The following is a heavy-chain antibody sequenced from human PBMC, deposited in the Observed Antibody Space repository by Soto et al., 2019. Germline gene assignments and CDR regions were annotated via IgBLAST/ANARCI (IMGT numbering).Heavy chain of an antibody. CDR1: GYTFTSYG. CDR2: ISAYNGNT. J-gene: IGHJ1*01. V-gene: IGHV1-18*01. Sequence: QVQLVQSGAEVKKPGASVKVSCKASGYTFTSYGISWVRQAPGQGLEWMGWISAYNGNTNYAQKLQGRVTMNTDTSKSTAYMELRSLSTDDKAVYYCARGYCSGSSCYYQMRAEYFQHWGQRNMVPV. D-gene: IGHD2-15*01. CDR3: ARGYCSGSSCYYQMRAEYFQH.